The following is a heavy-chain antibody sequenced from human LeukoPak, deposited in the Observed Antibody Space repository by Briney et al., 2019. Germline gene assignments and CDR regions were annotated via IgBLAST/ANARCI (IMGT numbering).Heavy chain of an antibody. Sequence: PSETLSLTCPVSGGSISTYYWTWIRQPPGKGLEWIGYIFYSGSTNYNPSLKSRVTISVDTSKNHFSLQLSSVTAADTAVYYCAREGIAAAAFDYWGQGTLVTVSA. J-gene: IGHJ4*02. V-gene: IGHV4-59*01. D-gene: IGHD6-13*01. CDR2: IFYSGST. CDR3: AREGIAAAAFDY. CDR1: GGSISTYY.